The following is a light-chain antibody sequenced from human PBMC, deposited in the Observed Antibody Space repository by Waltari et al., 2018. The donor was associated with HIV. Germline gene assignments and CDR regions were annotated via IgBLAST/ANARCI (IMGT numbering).Light chain of an antibody. CDR3: QQYNKWPLT. CDR1: QSVSTI. CDR2: GAS. Sequence: EVVMTQSPATLYVSPGERATLSCRASQSVSTILAWYQQKPGQAPRLLIYGASTRATGIPASFSGSGSGTEFTLTISSLQSEDFADYHCQQYNKWPLTFGGGTKVEIK. J-gene: IGKJ4*01. V-gene: IGKV3-15*01.